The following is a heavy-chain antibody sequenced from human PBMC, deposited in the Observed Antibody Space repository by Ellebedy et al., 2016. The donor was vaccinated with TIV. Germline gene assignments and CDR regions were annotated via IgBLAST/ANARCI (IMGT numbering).Heavy chain of an antibody. D-gene: IGHD3-10*01. V-gene: IGHV4-59*01. CDR3: ARDSVAMVRGYGMDV. CDR2: IYYSGST. J-gene: IGHJ6*02. Sequence: SETLSLTCTVSGGSISSYYWSWIRQPPGKGLEWIGYIYYSGSTNYNPSLKSRVTISVDTSKNQFSLKLSSVTAADTAVYYCARDSVAMVRGYGMDVWGQGTTVTVSS. CDR1: GGSISSYY.